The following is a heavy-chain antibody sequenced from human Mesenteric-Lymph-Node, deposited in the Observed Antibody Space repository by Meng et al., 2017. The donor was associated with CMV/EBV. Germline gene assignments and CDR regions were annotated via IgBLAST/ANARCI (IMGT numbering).Heavy chain of an antibody. CDR3: ARVKGRPYSGSYPYYFDY. CDR1: GYTFTSYD. Sequence: ASVKVSCKASGYTFTSYDISWVRQATGQGLEWMGWMIPNNGNTGYAQKFQGRVTMTRDTSISTAYMELSRLRSDDTAVYYCARVKGRPYSGSYPYYFDYWGQGTLVTVSS. D-gene: IGHD1-26*01. V-gene: IGHV1-8*02. CDR2: MIPNNGNT. J-gene: IGHJ4*02.